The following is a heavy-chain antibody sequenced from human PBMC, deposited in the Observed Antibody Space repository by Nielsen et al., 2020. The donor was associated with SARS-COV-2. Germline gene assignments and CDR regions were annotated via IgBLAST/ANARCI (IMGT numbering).Heavy chain of an antibody. CDR2: IGTAGDT. CDR1: GFTFSSYD. CDR3: ARGFSSGLFYYFDY. V-gene: IGHV3-13*04. J-gene: IGHJ4*02. Sequence: GSLRLSCAASGFTFSSYDMHWVRQATGKGLEWVSAIGTAGDTYYPGSVKGRFTISRENAKNSLYLQMNSLRAGDTAVYYCARGFSSGLFYYFDYWGQGTLVTVSS. D-gene: IGHD6-19*01.